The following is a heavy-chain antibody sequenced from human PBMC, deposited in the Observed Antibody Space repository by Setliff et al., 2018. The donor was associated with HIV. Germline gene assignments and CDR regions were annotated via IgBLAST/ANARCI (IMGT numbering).Heavy chain of an antibody. J-gene: IGHJ4*02. CDR2: INEDGSEK. D-gene: IGHD3-16*01. CDR3: ARDWSVGGGLRTKNDY. CDR1: GFTFSGFW. V-gene: IGHV3-7*01. Sequence: GVLRLSCAASGFTFSGFWMTWVRQAPGEGLEWVANINEDGSEKYYVDSVKGRFTISRDNSQNSLYLQMNSLRAEDTAVYYCARDWSVGGGLRTKNDYWGQGTLVTVSS.